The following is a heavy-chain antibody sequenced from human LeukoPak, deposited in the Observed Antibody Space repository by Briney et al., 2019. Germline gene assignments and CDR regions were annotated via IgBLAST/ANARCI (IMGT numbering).Heavy chain of an antibody. CDR2: IWYDGSHE. Sequence: TGGSLRLSCAASGFTFRTYGMHWVRQVPGKGLEWVASIWYDGSHENLADSVKGRFTISRDNSKNTLYLQMNSLRAEDTAVYHCARNDYGDYKDALDIWGQGTMVTVSS. J-gene: IGHJ3*02. CDR1: GFTFRTYG. V-gene: IGHV3-33*01. CDR3: ARNDYGDYKDALDI. D-gene: IGHD4-17*01.